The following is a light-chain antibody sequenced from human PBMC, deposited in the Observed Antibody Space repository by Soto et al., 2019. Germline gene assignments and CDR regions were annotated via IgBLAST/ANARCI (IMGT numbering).Light chain of an antibody. CDR3: PVWDDSLNGHV. J-gene: IGLJ1*01. CDR2: TND. CDR1: SSNIGTSS. Sequence: QSVLTQPPSACGTPGQTVTISFSGSSSNIGTSSVPWYKHLPGAAPKPLIYTNDQRPSGVPDRFSGSKSGTSASLAISGLQSEDEAYYNCPVWDDSLNGHVFGAGTKITVL. V-gene: IGLV1-44*01.